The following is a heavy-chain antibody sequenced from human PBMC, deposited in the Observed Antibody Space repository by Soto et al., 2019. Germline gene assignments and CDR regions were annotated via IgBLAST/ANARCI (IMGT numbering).Heavy chain of an antibody. CDR3: AKVGKVVLTIDAFDI. D-gene: IGHD3-16*01. Sequence: QGQLVESGGGVVQPGRSLRLSCAASGFTFSSYGMHWVRQAPGRGLEWMAVTSYDGSNTYYADSVKGRFTISRDNSKNTVYLQMNSLRVEDTAVYYCAKVGKVVLTIDAFDIWGQGTPVTVSS. J-gene: IGHJ3*02. V-gene: IGHV3-30*18. CDR2: TSYDGSNT. CDR1: GFTFSSYG.